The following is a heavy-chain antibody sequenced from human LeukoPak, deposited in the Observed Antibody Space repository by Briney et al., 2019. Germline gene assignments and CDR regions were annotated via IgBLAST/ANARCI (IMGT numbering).Heavy chain of an antibody. CDR2: IFPSGGEI. CDR3: ATYRQVLLPFES. Sequence: GGSLRLSCAASGFTFSSYSMNWVRQAPGKGLEWVSSIFPSGGEIHYADSVRCRFTISRENSKSTLSLQMNSLRAEDTAIYYCATYRQVLLPFESWGQGTLVTVSS. D-gene: IGHD2-8*02. CDR1: GFTFSSYS. J-gene: IGHJ4*02. V-gene: IGHV3-21*04.